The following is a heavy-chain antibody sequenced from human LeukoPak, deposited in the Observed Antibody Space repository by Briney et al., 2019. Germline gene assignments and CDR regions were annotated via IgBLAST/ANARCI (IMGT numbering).Heavy chain of an antibody. CDR1: GGSISGYY. V-gene: IGHV4-59*08. CDR2: IYYSGST. J-gene: IGHJ4*02. CDR3: ATIDFWSGYYYFDY. D-gene: IGHD3-3*01. Sequence: SETLSLTCTVSGGSISGYYWSWIRQPPGKGLEWIGYIYYSGSTYYNPSLKSRVTISVDTSKNQFSLKLSSVTAADTAVYYCATIDFWSGYYYFDYWGQGTLVTVSS.